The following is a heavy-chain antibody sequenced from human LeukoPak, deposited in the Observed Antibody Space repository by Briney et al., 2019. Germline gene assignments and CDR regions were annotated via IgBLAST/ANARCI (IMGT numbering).Heavy chain of an antibody. CDR2: IYHIRST. V-gene: IGHV4-59*01. CDR3: ARGWSSGWYRNDY. CDR1: GGSISSYY. J-gene: IGHJ4*02. Sequence: PSETLSLTCTVSGGSISSYYWSWIRQPPGKGLEWIGYIYHIRSTTYNPSLKSRVTISVDTSKTQFSRKLSSVTAADTAVYYCARGWSSGWYRNDYWGQGTLVTVSS. D-gene: IGHD6-19*01.